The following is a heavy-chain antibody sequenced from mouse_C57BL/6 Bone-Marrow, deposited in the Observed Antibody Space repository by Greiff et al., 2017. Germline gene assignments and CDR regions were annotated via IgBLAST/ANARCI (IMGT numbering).Heavy chain of an antibody. CDR1: GYTFTSYW. CDR2: IYPTSGRT. Sequence: VQLQESGAELVKPGASVKMSCKASGYTFTSYWITWVKQRPGQGLEWIGDIYPTSGRTNYNEKFKSKAILTVDTSSNTAYMQLSSLTSEDSAVFDCARSGPRGRSFDYWGQGTTLTVSS. CDR3: ARSGPRGRSFDY. J-gene: IGHJ2*01. V-gene: IGHV1-55*01. D-gene: IGHD3-1*01.